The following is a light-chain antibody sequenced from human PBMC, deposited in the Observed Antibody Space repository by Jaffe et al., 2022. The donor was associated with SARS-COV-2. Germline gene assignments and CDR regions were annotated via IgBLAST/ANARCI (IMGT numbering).Light chain of an antibody. CDR2: GAS. Sequence: EIVLTQSPGTLSLSPGERGTLSCRASQSVRSNYLAWYQRKPGQAPRLLIYGASNRATGIPDRFSGSGSGTDFTLTISRLEPEDFAVYFCQQYGSSPYTFGQGTKLEIK. CDR1: QSVRSNY. CDR3: QQYGSSPYT. V-gene: IGKV3-20*01. J-gene: IGKJ2*01.